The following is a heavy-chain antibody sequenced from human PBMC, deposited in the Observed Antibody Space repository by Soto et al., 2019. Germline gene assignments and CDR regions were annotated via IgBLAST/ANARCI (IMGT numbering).Heavy chain of an antibody. V-gene: IGHV3-30*18. CDR3: ANGALYCSGGSCFGLDY. Sequence: GGSLRLSCAASGFTFSSYGMHWVRQAPGKGLEWVAVISYDGSNKYYADSVKGRFTISRDNSKNTLYLQMNSLRAEDTAVYYCANGALYCSGGSCFGLDYWGQGTLVIVSS. J-gene: IGHJ4*02. CDR1: GFTFSSYG. D-gene: IGHD2-15*01. CDR2: ISYDGSNK.